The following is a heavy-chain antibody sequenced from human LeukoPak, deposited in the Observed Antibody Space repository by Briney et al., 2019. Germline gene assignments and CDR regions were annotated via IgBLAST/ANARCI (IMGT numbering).Heavy chain of an antibody. D-gene: IGHD3-22*01. J-gene: IGHJ5*01. CDR2: ITSSGDAT. CDR3: AKDRPNYHESNGHYYRLNGDS. CDR1: GFTFNIYA. Sequence: GGSLRPSCAASGFTFNIYAMSWVRQAPGKGLEWVSSITSSGDATFHADSVKDRFTISRDNSKSTLYLQMSRLRVEDTAVYYCAKDRPNYHESNGHYYRLNGDSWGQGTLVTVSS. V-gene: IGHV3-23*01.